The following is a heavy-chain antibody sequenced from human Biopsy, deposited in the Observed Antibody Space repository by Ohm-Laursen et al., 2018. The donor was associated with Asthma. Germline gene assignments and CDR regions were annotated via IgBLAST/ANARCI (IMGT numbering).Heavy chain of an antibody. V-gene: IGHV3-7*01. J-gene: IGHJ4*02. Sequence: GSLRLSCAASGFAFSRYWLTWDRQAPGKGLEGMAKIRPDGGETYYADSVRGRFTISRDNAQNSVYLQMNSLRVEDTAVYYCARDLKRTGEKSGYYWWFPDYWGQGTLVTVSS. CDR2: IRPDGGET. CDR3: ARDLKRTGEKSGYYWWFPDY. CDR1: GFAFSRYW. D-gene: IGHD3-3*01.